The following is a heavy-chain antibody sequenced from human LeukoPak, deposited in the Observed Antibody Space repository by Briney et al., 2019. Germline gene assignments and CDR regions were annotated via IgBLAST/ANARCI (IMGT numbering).Heavy chain of an antibody. V-gene: IGHV3-30*18. CDR2: ISYDGSNK. Sequence: GGSLRLSCAASGFTFSSYGMHWVRQAPGKGLEWVAVISYDGSNKYYADSVKGRFTISRDNSKNTLYLQRNSLRAEDTAVYYCAKGHYDYYYGMDVWGQGTTVTVSS. CDR1: GFTFSSYG. CDR3: AKGHYDYYYGMDV. J-gene: IGHJ6*02.